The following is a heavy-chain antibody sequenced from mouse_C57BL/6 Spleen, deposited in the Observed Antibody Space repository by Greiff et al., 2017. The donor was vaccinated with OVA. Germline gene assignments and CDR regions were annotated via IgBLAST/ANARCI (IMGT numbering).Heavy chain of an antibody. CDR2: IDPSDSYT. D-gene: IGHD2-3*01. CDR3: AIDGYPAWFAY. V-gene: IGHV1-69*01. CDR1: GYTFTSYW. J-gene: IGHJ3*01. Sequence: VQLQQPGAELVMPGASVKLSCKASGYTFTSYWMHWVKQRPGQGLEWIGEIDPSDSYTNYNQKFKGKSTLTVDKSSSTAYMQLSILTSEDSAVYYCAIDGYPAWFAYWGQGTLVTVSA.